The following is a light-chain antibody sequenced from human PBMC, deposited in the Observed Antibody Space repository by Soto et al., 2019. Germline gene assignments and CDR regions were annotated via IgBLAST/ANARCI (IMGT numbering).Light chain of an antibody. V-gene: IGLV6-57*04. CDR3: QSYDSSNVV. Sequence: NFMLTQPHSVSESPGKTVTISCTRSSGSIASNYVQWYQQRPDSAPTTVIYEDNQRPSGVPDRFSGSIDSSSNSASLTISGLKTEDEADYYCQSYDSSNVVFGGGNKLTVL. CDR2: EDN. CDR1: SGSIASNY. J-gene: IGLJ2*01.